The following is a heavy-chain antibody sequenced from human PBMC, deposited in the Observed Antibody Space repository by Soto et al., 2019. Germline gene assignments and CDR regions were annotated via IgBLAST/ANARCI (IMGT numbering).Heavy chain of an antibody. CDR2: IYYSGST. CDR1: GGSISSSSYY. J-gene: IGHJ6*03. Sequence: SETLSLTCTVSGGSISSSSYYWGWIRQPPGKGLEWIGSIYYSGSTYYNPSLKSRVTISVDTSKNQFSLKLSSVTAADTAVYYCARLAFWVAARAELRLAPDYMDVWGKGTTVTVSS. D-gene: IGHD6-6*01. V-gene: IGHV4-39*01. CDR3: ARLAFWVAARAELRLAPDYMDV.